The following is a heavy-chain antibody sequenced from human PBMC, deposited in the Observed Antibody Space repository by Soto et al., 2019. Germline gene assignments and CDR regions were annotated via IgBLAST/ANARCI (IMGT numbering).Heavy chain of an antibody. D-gene: IGHD5-12*01. J-gene: IGHJ4*02. CDR3: ARVSGYSLPDY. CDR1: GYTFTNYA. Sequence: QVQLVQSGAEEKKHGASVKVSCKASGYTFTNYATHWVRQAPGQRLEWMGWINAGNGNTKYSQKFQGRVTITRDTSASTAYMELSSLRSEDTAVYYCARVSGYSLPDYWGQGTLVTVSS. V-gene: IGHV1-3*05. CDR2: INAGNGNT.